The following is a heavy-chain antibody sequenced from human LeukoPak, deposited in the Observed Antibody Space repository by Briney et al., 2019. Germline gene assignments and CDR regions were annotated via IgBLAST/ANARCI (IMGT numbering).Heavy chain of an antibody. Sequence: SQTLSLTCTVSGGSISSGGYYWSWIRQHPGKGLEWIGYIYYSGSTYYNPSLKSRVTISVDTSKNQFSLKLSSVTAADTAVYYCARAPRSSSWYGVDYYYYYGMDVWGQGTTVTVSS. CDR2: IYYSGST. J-gene: IGHJ6*02. CDR1: GGSISSGGYY. D-gene: IGHD6-13*01. V-gene: IGHV4-31*03. CDR3: ARAPRSSSWYGVDYYYYYGMDV.